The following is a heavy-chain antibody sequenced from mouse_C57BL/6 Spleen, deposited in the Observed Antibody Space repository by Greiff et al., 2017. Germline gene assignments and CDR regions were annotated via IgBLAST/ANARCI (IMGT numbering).Heavy chain of an antibody. J-gene: IGHJ1*03. V-gene: IGHV1-50*01. D-gene: IGHD2-1*01. CDR3: ARGGGNYRYFDV. CDR2: IDPSDSYT. Sequence: VQLQQPGAELVKPGASVKLSCKASGYTFTSYWMQWVKQRPGQGLEWIGEIDPSDSYTNYNQKFKGKATLTVDTSSSTAYVQLNSLTSEDSAVYFCARGGGNYRYFDVWGTGTTVTVSS. CDR1: GYTFTSYW.